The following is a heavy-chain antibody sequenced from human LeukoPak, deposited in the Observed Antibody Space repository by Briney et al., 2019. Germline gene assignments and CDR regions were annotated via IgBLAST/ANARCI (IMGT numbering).Heavy chain of an antibody. CDR3: ADLGYTD. CDR2: IRGDGNYK. J-gene: IGHJ4*02. V-gene: IGHV3-7*01. CDR1: GFTFTNAW. Sequence: GGSLRLSCSASGFTFTNAWMSWVRQAPGKGLEWVATIRGDGNYKHYVDSVRGRFTISGDNAKSSVYLEMNTLRVEDTAVYYCADLGYTDWGQGTLVTVSS. D-gene: IGHD5-24*01.